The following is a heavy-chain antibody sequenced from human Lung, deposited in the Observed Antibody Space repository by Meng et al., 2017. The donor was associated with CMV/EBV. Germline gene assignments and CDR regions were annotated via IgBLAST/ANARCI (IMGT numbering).Heavy chain of an antibody. J-gene: IGHJ4*02. Sequence: LSASGCCVGWIRPPPGKALEWLALRYWNENKMYNPAQRNRVTVTRETSLRRVALIVDNLDPTDTATYYCAHSGRFYDSGSGYHPLVDYWGQGLLVTVSS. CDR2: RYWNENK. D-gene: IGHD3-3*01. CDR1: LSASGCC. V-gene: IGHV2-5*01. CDR3: AHSGRFYDSGSGYHPLVDY.